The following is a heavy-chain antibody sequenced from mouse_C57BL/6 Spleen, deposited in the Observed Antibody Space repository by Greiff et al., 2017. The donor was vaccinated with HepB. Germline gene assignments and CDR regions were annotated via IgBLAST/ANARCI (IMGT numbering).Heavy chain of an antibody. CDR3: ARPDPFDY. CDR1: GYAFSSSW. V-gene: IGHV1-82*01. CDR2: IYPGDGDT. J-gene: IGHJ2*01. Sequence: QVQLKESGPELVKPGASVKISCKASGYAFSSSWMNWVKQRPGKGLEWIGRIYPGDGDTNYNGKFKGKATLTAAKSSSTAYMQPSSLTSEDSAVYFCARPDPFDYWGQGTALTVSS.